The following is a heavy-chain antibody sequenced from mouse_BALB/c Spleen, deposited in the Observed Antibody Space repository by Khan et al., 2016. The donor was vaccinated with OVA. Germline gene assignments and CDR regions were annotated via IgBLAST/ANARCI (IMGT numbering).Heavy chain of an antibody. CDR3: TRDRSDY. V-gene: IGHV1-7*01. CDR1: GYTFTTYW. CDR2: INPTSGYT. Sequence: VQLQESGAELAKPGASVKMSCKASGYTFTTYWMHWVKQRPGQGLEWIGYINPTSGYTDYHEKFKDRATLSADKSSSPAYMQLSSLTSEDSAVYYCTRDRSDYWGQGTTLTVSS. J-gene: IGHJ2*01.